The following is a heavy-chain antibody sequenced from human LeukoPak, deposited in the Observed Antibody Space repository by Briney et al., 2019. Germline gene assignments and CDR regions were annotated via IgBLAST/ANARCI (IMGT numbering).Heavy chain of an antibody. D-gene: IGHD2-2*01. CDR1: GYSISSGYY. CDR3: ARVATRGHCSSTSCYGNYGMDV. V-gene: IGHV4-38-2*01. J-gene: IGHJ6*04. CDR2: IYHSGST. Sequence: SETLSLTCAVSGYSISSGYYWGWIRQPPGKGLEWIGSIYHSGSTYYNPSLKSRVTMSVDTSKNQLSLKLSSVTAADTAAYYCARVATRGHCSSTSCYGNYGMDVWGKGTTVTVSS.